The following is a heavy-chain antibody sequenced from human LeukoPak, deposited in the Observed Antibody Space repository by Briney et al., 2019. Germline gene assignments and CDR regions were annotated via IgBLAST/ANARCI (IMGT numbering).Heavy chain of an antibody. V-gene: IGHV3-23*01. CDR3: AKDKIVGAIFRFDY. CDR1: GFTFSSYA. Sequence: GGSLILSCAASGFTFSSYAMSWVRQAPGKGLEWVSGISGSGGSTDYADSVKGRFTISRDNSKNTLYLQMNSLRAEDTAVYYCAKDKIVGAIFRFDYWGQGTLVTVSS. J-gene: IGHJ4*02. D-gene: IGHD1-26*01. CDR2: ISGSGGST.